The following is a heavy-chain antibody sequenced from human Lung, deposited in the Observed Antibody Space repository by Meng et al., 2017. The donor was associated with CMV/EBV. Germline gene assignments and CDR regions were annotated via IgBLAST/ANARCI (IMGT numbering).Heavy chain of an antibody. CDR3: ARDSSPPHPHPGWFDP. Sequence: QGPPVQPWPEGNKPGASVKAPWRASGGTFSSYTISWVRQAPGQGLEWMGRIIPILGIANYAQKFQGRVTITADKSTSTAYMELSSLRSEDTAVYYCARDSSPPHPHPGWFDPWGQGTLVTVSS. CDR2: IIPILGIA. D-gene: IGHD1-14*01. V-gene: IGHV1-69*08. CDR1: GGTFSSYT. J-gene: IGHJ5*02.